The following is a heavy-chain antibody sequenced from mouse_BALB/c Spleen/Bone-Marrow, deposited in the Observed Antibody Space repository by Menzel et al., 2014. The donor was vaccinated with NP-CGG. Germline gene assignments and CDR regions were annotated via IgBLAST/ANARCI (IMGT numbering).Heavy chain of an antibody. CDR2: IWAGGST. CDR3: ASNPYFDY. D-gene: IGHD6-1*01. CDR1: GFSLTSYG. J-gene: IGHJ2*01. Sequence: VQLQQSGPGLVAPSQRLSIPCTVSGFSLTSYGVHWVRQPPGKGLGWLGVIWAGGSTNYNSALMSRLSISKDNSKSQVFLKMNSLQTDDTAMYYCASNPYFDYWGQGTTLTVSS. V-gene: IGHV2-9*02.